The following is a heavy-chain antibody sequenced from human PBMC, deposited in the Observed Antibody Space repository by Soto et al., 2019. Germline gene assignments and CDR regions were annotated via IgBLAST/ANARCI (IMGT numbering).Heavy chain of an antibody. CDR2: IKSDGTIT. D-gene: IGHD3-10*01. Sequence: EVQVVESGGGLVQPRGSLRLSCAASGFTFSNYWMHWVRQVPGKGLVWVSRIKSDGTITNYADSVKGRFTISRDNAKNTLYLQMNSLRVEDTAVYYCGSGGYYGAVNYRIDYWGQGTLVAVSS. V-gene: IGHV3-74*01. CDR3: GSGGYYGAVNYRIDY. CDR1: GFTFSNYW. J-gene: IGHJ4*02.